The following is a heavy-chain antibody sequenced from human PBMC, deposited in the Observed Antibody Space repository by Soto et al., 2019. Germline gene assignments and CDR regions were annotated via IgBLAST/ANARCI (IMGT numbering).Heavy chain of an antibody. J-gene: IGHJ4*02. CDR2: IYTSGST. Sequence: QVQLQESGPGLVKPSETLSLTCNVSGDSMTKYYWSWIRQPAGKGLEWIGRIYTSGSTNYNPSLKSRVTMSIDTSNNHFSLSLKSVTAADTAMYCCARTVGAAYYFDFWGQGALVTVSS. CDR3: ARTVGAAYYFDF. V-gene: IGHV4-4*07. CDR1: GDSMTKYY. D-gene: IGHD1-26*01.